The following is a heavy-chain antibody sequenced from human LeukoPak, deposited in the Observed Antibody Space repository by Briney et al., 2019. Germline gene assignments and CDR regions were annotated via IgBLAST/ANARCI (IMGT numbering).Heavy chain of an antibody. CDR2: ISWNSGSI. Sequence: GGSLRLSCAASGFTFDDYAMHWVRQAPGKGREWVSGISWNSGSIGYADSVKGRFTISRDNAKNSLYLQMNSLRAEDTALYYCAKDASIAAAGVVVTYFDYWGQGTLVTVSS. CDR3: AKDASIAAAGVVVTYFDY. V-gene: IGHV3-9*01. CDR1: GFTFDDYA. D-gene: IGHD6-13*01. J-gene: IGHJ4*02.